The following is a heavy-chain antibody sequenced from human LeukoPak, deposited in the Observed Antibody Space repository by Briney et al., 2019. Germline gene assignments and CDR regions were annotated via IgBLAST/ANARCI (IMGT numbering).Heavy chain of an antibody. CDR2: ISYDGSNE. D-gene: IGHD6-6*01. CDR1: GFTFSSYA. Sequence: GGSLRLSCAASGFTFSSYAMHWVRQAPGKGLEWVAVISYDGSNEYYADSVKGRFTISRDNSKNTLYLQMNSLRAEDTAVYYCARVGSSSSLGFDYWGQGTLVTVSS. CDR3: ARVGSSSSLGFDY. J-gene: IGHJ4*02. V-gene: IGHV3-30-3*01.